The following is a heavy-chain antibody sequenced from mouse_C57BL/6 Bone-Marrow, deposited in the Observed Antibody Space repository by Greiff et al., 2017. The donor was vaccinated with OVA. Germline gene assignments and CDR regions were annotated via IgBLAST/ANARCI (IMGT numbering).Heavy chain of an antibody. Sequence: VKLKESGAELVKPGASVKISCKASGYAFSSYWMNWVKQRPGKGLEWIGQIYPGDGDTNYNGKFKGKATLTADKSSSTAYMQLSSLTSEDSAVYFCAREPPFRAWFAYWGQGTLVTVSA. V-gene: IGHV1-80*01. CDR1: GYAFSSYW. CDR2: IYPGDGDT. J-gene: IGHJ3*01. CDR3: AREPPFRAWFAY.